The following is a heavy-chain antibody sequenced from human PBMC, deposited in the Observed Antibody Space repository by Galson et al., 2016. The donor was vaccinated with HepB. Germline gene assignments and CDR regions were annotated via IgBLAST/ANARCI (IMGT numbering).Heavy chain of an antibody. CDR1: GFTFSDYY. Sequence: SLRLSCAASGFTFSDYYMSWIRQAPGKGLEWVSYISNSGSSIYYADSVKGRFTISRDNAKNSLYLQMNSLRAEDTAVYYCASCSGSGSYSCSYFDHWGQGTRVTVSS. CDR3: ASCSGSGSYSCSYFDH. J-gene: IGHJ4*02. V-gene: IGHV3-11*01. D-gene: IGHD3-10*01. CDR2: ISNSGSSI.